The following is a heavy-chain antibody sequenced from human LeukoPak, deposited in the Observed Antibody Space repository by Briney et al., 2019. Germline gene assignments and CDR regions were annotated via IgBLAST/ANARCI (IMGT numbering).Heavy chain of an antibody. D-gene: IGHD3-22*01. CDR2: ISSSSSTI. CDR1: GFTFSSYH. Sequence: PGGSLRLSCAGSGFTFSSYHMNWVRQAPGKGLEWVSYISSSSSTIYYADSVKGRFTISRDNAKNSLYLQTNSLRAEDTAVYYCAIAQYYSDSTGYYYPHYWGEGTLVTVSS. V-gene: IGHV3-48*01. J-gene: IGHJ4*02. CDR3: AIAQYYSDSTGYYYPHY.